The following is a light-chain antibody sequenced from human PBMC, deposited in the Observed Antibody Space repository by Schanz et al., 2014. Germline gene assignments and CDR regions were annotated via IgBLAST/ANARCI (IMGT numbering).Light chain of an antibody. Sequence: QSALTQPPSASGSPGQSVTISCTGTSSDVGGYNYVSWYQQHPGKAPKLMISEVSKRPSGVPDRFSGSKSGNTASLTVSGLQAEDEADYYCSSYAGSGIRVFGTGTKLTVL. CDR1: SSDVGGYNY. CDR3: SSYAGSGIRV. V-gene: IGLV2-8*01. CDR2: EVS. J-gene: IGLJ1*01.